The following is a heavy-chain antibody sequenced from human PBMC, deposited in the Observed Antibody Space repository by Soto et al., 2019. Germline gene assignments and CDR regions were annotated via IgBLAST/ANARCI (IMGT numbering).Heavy chain of an antibody. V-gene: IGHV3-7*01. J-gene: IGHJ1*01. D-gene: IGHD6-19*01. CDR2: IKQDGSEK. Sequence: EVQLVESGGGLVQPGGSLRLSCAASGFTFSSYWMSWVRQAPGKGLEWVANIKQDGSEKYYVDSVKGRFTISRDNAKNSLYLQMNSLRAEDTAVYYCASNLGYSSGWFYQHWGQGTLVTVSS. CDR3: ASNLGYSSGWFYQH. CDR1: GFTFSSYW.